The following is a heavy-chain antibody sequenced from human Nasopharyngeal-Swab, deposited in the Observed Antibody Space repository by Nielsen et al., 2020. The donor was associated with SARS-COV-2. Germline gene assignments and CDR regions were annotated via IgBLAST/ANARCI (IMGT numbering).Heavy chain of an antibody. CDR2: IKQDGSEK. CDR3: ARPLHYYDSSGYSGSS. D-gene: IGHD3-22*01. J-gene: IGHJ5*02. Sequence: VRQAPGKGLEWVANIKQDGSEKYYVDSVKGRFTNSRDNAKNSLYLQMNSLRAEDTAVYYCARPLHYYDSSGYSGSSWGQGTLATVSS. V-gene: IGHV3-7*03.